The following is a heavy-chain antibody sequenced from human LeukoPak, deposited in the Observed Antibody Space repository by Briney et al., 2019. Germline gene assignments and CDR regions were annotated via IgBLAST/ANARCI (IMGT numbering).Heavy chain of an antibody. CDR1: GGSISSGGYY. D-gene: IGHD6-13*01. Sequence: TASQTLSLTCTVSGGSISSGGYYWSWIRQHPGKGLEWIGNIYYSGGSKYSPSLETRVTISVDTSKNQISLKLSSVTAADTAVYYCARSPSLYTSSWKTPAAHVDLWGRGTLVSVSS. CDR2: IYYSGGS. V-gene: IGHV4-31*03. J-gene: IGHJ2*01. CDR3: ARSPSLYTSSWKTPAAHVDL.